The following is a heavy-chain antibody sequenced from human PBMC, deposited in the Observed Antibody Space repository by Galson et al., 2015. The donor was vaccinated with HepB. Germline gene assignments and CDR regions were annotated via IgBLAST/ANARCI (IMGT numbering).Heavy chain of an antibody. CDR3: ASLLGHQWWLNNYFDY. V-gene: IGHV4-4*07. CDR1: GGSISSYY. Sequence: SETLSLTCTVSGGSISSYYWSWIRQPAGKGLEWIGRIYTSGSTNYNPSLKSRVTMSVDTSKNQFSLKLSSVTAADTAVYYCASLLGHQWWLNNYFDYWGQGTLVTVSS. CDR2: IYTSGST. J-gene: IGHJ4*02. D-gene: IGHD2-15*01.